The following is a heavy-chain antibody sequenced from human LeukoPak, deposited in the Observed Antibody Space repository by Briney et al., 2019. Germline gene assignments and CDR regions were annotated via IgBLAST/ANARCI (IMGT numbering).Heavy chain of an antibody. CDR3: ARDSCSGWFYEAFDI. V-gene: IGHV4-61*02. J-gene: IGHJ3*02. CDR2: IYTSGST. D-gene: IGHD6-19*01. Sequence: SQTLSLTCTVSGGSVSSGTYYWSWIRQPAGKGLEWIGRIYTSGSTNYSPSLKSRITISIDTSKNQFSLKLSSVTAADTAVYYCARDSCSGWFYEAFDIWGQGTIVIVSS. CDR1: GGSVSSGTYY.